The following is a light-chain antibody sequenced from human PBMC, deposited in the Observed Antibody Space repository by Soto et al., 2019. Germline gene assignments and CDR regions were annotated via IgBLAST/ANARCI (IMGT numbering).Light chain of an antibody. CDR1: QSVSSS. CDR2: GAS. V-gene: IGKV3-15*01. Sequence: EIVMTQSPATLSVSPGERATLSCRASQSVSSSLAWYQQKPGQAPRLLIYGASTRATGIPARFSGSGSGTEFTLNISSLQSEDFAVYYCQQYNNWWTFGQGTKVEVK. J-gene: IGKJ1*01. CDR3: QQYNNWWT.